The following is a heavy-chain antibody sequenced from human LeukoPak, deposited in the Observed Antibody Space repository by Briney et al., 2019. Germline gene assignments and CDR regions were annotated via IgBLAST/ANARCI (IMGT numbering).Heavy chain of an antibody. CDR2: MNPNSGNT. CDR3: ARAGPSYYYDSSGYNHYYYYYMDV. J-gene: IGHJ6*03. CDR1: GYTFTSYG. V-gene: IGHV1-8*02. D-gene: IGHD3-22*01. Sequence: ASVKVSCKASGYTFTSYGISWVRQAPGQGLEWMGWMNPNSGNTGYAQKFQGRVTMTRNTSISTAYMELSSLRSEDTAVYYCARAGPSYYYDSSGYNHYYYYYMDVWGKGTTVTISS.